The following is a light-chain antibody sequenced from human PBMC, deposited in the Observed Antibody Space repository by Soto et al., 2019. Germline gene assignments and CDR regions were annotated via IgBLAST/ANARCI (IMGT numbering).Light chain of an antibody. Sequence: EIVVTQSPATLSVSPGERATLSCRASQTISSNLAWYQQKPGLAPRLLIHGASTRAAGVPARFSGSGSGTEFTLTITSLQSEDFAVYYCQQYHNWPPQYTFGQGTQLQIK. CDR1: QTISSN. V-gene: IGKV3-15*01. CDR3: QQYHNWPPQYT. CDR2: GAS. J-gene: IGKJ2*01.